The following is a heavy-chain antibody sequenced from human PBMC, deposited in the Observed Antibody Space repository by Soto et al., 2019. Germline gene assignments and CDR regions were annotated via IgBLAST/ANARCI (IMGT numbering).Heavy chain of an antibody. J-gene: IGHJ4*02. D-gene: IGHD6-6*01. CDR1: GYTFTSYD. V-gene: IGHV1-8*01. CDR2: MNPNSGNT. Sequence: QVQLVQSGAEVKKPGASVKVSCKASGYTFTSYDINWVRQATGQGLEWMGWMNPNSGNTAYAQKFQGRVTMPRNTSISTAYMELSSLRSEDTAVYYCESEKSSSTFDYWGQGTLVTVSS. CDR3: ESEKSSSTFDY.